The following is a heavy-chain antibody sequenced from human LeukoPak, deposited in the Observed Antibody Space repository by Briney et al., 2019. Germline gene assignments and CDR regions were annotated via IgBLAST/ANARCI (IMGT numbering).Heavy chain of an antibody. CDR2: INHSGST. D-gene: IGHD3-10*01. V-gene: IGHV4-34*01. Sequence: PSETLSLTCAVYGGSFSGYYWSWIRQPPGKGLEWIGEINHSGSTNYNPSLKSRVTISVDTSKNQFSLKLSSVTAADTAVYYCARRPQSKRSRGVTSYWYFDLWGRGTLVTVSS. CDR3: ARRPQSKRSRGVTSYWYFDL. CDR1: GGSFSGYY. J-gene: IGHJ2*01.